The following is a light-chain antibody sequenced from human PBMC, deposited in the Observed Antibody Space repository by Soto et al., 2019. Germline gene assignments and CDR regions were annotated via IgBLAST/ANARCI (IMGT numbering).Light chain of an antibody. CDR3: GSYTTSTARFV. J-gene: IGLJ1*01. Sequence: QSALTQPPSVSGSPGHSVTFPGTGPGMAVGNYDLVSWYHQPPGTAPKLRIYEVSNRPSGVPDRFSGSKSGNTASLSISGLQAEDEGDYYCGSYTTSTARFVFGTGTKVTVL. V-gene: IGLV2-18*02. CDR1: GMAVGNYDL. CDR2: EVS.